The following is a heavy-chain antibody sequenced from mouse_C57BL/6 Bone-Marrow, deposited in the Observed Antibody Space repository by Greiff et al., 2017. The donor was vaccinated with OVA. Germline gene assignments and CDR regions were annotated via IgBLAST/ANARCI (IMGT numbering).Heavy chain of an antibody. CDR1: GYAFSSSW. CDR3: ARHYGSSYDYFDY. J-gene: IGHJ2*01. D-gene: IGHD1-1*01. CDR2: IYPGDGDT. Sequence: VQLQQSGPELVKPGASVKISCKASGYAFSSSWMNWVKQRPGKGPEWIGRIYPGDGDTNYNGKFKGKATLTADKSSSTAYMQLSSLTSEDSAVYFCARHYGSSYDYFDYWGQGTTLTVSS. V-gene: IGHV1-82*01.